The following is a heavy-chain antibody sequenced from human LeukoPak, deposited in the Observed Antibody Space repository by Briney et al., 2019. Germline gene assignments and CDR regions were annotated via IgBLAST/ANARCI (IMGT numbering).Heavy chain of an antibody. V-gene: IGHV4-4*02. CDR1: GGSISSSNW. Sequence: SGTLSLTCAVSGGSISSSNWWCWVRQPPPKGLEWIGEIYHRGSTNNNPSLKSRLTISVDTSTNQFSLKLSSVTAADTAVYYCARHRPDYGDYVAYFDYWGQGGLVTVSS. J-gene: IGHJ4*02. CDR3: ARHRPDYGDYVAYFDY. CDR2: IYHRGST. D-gene: IGHD4-17*01.